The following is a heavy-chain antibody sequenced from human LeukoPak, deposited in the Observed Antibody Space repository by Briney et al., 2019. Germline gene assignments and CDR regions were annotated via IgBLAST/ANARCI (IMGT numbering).Heavy chain of an antibody. CDR3: ARDGYSGNDGL. V-gene: IGHV4-4*07. J-gene: IGHJ4*02. Sequence: SETLSLTCTVSGGSIRSYYWSWIRQPAGKGLEWIGRIYHSGSTYYNPSLKSRVTISVDTSKNQFSLKLSSVTAADTAVYYCARDGYSGNDGLWGQGTLVTVSS. CDR1: GGSIRSYY. D-gene: IGHD5-12*01. CDR2: IYHSGST.